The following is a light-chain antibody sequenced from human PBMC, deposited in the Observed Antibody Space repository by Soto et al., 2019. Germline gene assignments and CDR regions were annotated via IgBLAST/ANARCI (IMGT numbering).Light chain of an antibody. CDR3: QQYYSTPPT. Sequence: DIVMTQSPDSLAVSLGERATINCKSSQSVLYSSNNKNYLAWYQQKPGQPPKELIYWASTRESGVPDRFSGSGSGTDFTLTISSLQAEYVAVYYCQQYYSTPPTFGGGTKVEIK. CDR1: QSVLYSSNNKNY. CDR2: WAS. V-gene: IGKV4-1*01. J-gene: IGKJ4*01.